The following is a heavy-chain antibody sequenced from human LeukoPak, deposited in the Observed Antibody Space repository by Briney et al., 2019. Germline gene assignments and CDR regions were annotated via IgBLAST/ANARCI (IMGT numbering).Heavy chain of an antibody. D-gene: IGHD2-21*02. Sequence: SVKVSCKASGGTFSSYAISWVRQAPGQGLEWMGGIIPIFGTANYAQKFQGRVTITADESTSTAYMELSSLRSEDTAVYYCAISRAGWVVTYAFDIWGQGTMVTVSS. CDR2: IIPIFGTA. CDR3: AISRAGWVVTYAFDI. CDR1: GGTFSSYA. J-gene: IGHJ3*02. V-gene: IGHV1-69*01.